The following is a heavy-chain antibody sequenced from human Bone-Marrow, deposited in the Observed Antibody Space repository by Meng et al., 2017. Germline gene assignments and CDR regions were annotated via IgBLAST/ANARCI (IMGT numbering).Heavy chain of an antibody. CDR3: ARDSTSAYADS. Sequence: QVQLVQAGAEVKKPGSSVKVSCKASGYTFTGYYMHWVRQAPGQGLEWMGRINPNSGGTNYAQNFQGRVTMTRDTSISTVYMELSRLTSDDTAVYYCARDSTSAYADSWGQGTLVTVSS. V-gene: IGHV1-2*06. CDR1: GYTFTGYY. CDR2: INPNSGGT. J-gene: IGHJ4*02. D-gene: IGHD5-12*01.